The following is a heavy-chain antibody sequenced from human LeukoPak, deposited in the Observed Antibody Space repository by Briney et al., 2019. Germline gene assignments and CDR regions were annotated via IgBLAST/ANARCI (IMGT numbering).Heavy chain of an antibody. CDR3: ARGLTYYYDSDGYYWAF. J-gene: IGHJ4*02. CDR2: IWYDGSNK. CDR1: GFTFSNYG. V-gene: IGHV3-33*01. Sequence: GGSLRLSCAASGFTFSNYGMHWVRQAPGKGLEWVAVIWYDGSNKYYADSVKGRFTISRDNSKNTLYLQMNSLRAEDTAVYYCARGLTYYYDSDGYYWAFWGQGTLVTVSS. D-gene: IGHD3-22*01.